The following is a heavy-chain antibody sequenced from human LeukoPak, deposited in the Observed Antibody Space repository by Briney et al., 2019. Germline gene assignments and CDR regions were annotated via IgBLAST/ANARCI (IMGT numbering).Heavy chain of an antibody. Sequence: GGSLRLSCAASGFTFSSYSMNWVRQAPGKGLEWVSSISSSSSYIYYADSVKGRFTISRDNAKNSLYLQMNSLRAEDTAVYYSARAPERYFDWLSHLGYYYYGMDVWGQGTTVTVSS. V-gene: IGHV3-21*01. D-gene: IGHD3-9*01. CDR2: ISSSSSYI. J-gene: IGHJ6*02. CDR3: ARAPERYFDWLSHLGYYYYGMDV. CDR1: GFTFSSYS.